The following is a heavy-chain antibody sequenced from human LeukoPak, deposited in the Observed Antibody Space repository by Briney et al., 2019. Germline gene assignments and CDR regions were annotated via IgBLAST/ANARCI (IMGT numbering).Heavy chain of an antibody. V-gene: IGHV4-34*01. CDR3: ARVGVILTGWPFDY. Sequence: SDTLSLTCAVSGGSFSGYYWSWIRQPPGKGLEWIGEINHSGSTNYNPSLKSRVTISVDTSKNQFSLKLSSVTAADTAVYYCARVGVILTGWPFDYWGQGTLVTVSS. D-gene: IGHD3-9*01. CDR1: GGSFSGYY. J-gene: IGHJ4*02. CDR2: INHSGST.